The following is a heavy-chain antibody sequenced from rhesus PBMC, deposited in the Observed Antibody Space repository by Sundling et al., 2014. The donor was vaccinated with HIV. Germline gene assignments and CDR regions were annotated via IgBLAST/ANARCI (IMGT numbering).Heavy chain of an antibody. CDR2: INGNTGST. D-gene: IGHD1-38*01. V-gene: IGHV4-80*01. CDR3: AISLSLGTKGVVY. CDR1: GASISGYW. Sequence: QVQLQESGPGLVKPSETLSLTCTVSGASISGYWWTWIRQPPGKGLEWIGEINGNTGSTNDNPSLKSRVTISRDTSKNQFSLNLRSVTAADTALYYCAISLSLGTKGVVYWGQGVLLTVSS. J-gene: IGHJ4*01.